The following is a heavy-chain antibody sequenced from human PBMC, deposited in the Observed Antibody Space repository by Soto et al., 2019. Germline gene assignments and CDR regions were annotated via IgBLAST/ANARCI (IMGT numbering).Heavy chain of an antibody. D-gene: IGHD3-3*01. CDR3: AKELRFLEWLLYYYYYYGMDV. Sequence: PSDTLSLTCAVSGGSISSGGYSWGWIRQPPGKGLEWIGYIYHSGSTYYNPSLKSRVTISVDRSKNQFSLKLSSVTAEDTAVYYCAKELRFLEWLLYYYYYYGMDVWGQGTTVTVSS. CDR2: IYHSGST. V-gene: IGHV4-30-2*01. CDR1: GGSISSGGYS. J-gene: IGHJ6*02.